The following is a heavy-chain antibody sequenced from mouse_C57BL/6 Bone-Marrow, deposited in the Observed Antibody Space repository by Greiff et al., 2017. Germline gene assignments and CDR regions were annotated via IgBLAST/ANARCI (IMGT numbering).Heavy chain of an antibody. D-gene: IGHD1-1*01. CDR3: TRPTTVQFAY. CDR2: IYPESGGT. CDR1: GYTFTDYE. J-gene: IGHJ3*01. Sequence: VQLQQSGAELVRPGASVTLSCKASGYTFTDYEMHWVQQTPVHGLEWIGAIYPESGGTYYNQKFKGKAILTADKSSSTAYMELRSLTSEDSAVYYFTRPTTVQFAYWGQGTLVTVSA. V-gene: IGHV1-15*01.